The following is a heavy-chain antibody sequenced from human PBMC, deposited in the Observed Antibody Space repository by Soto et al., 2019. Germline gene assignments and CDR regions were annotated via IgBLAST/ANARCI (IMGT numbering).Heavy chain of an antibody. V-gene: IGHV1-69*01. J-gene: IGHJ5*02. Sequence: QVQLVQSGAEVKKPGSSVKVSCKASGGTFSSYAISWVRQAPGQGLEWMGGIIPIFGTANYAQKFKGRVTITPDESTSTAYMEMSSLRSEDTAVYYCVRELGEEEWGGNWFDPWGQGTLVTVSS. CDR3: VRELGEEEWGGNWFDP. CDR1: GGTFSSYA. CDR2: IIPIFGTA. D-gene: IGHD3-16*01.